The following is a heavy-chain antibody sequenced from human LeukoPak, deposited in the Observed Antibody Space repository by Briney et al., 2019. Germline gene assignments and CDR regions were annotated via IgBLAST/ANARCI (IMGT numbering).Heavy chain of an antibody. V-gene: IGHV4-61*01. CDR3: AREGYSSGWYAY. CDR1: GDSVSSSPYY. D-gene: IGHD6-19*01. CDR2: IYYSGST. Sequence: IPSETLSLTCTVSGDSVSSSPYYWSWIRQPPGKGLEWIGYIYYSGSTNYNPSLKSRVTISVDTSKTQFSLKLSSVTAADTAVYYCAREGYSSGWYAYWGQGTLVTVSS. J-gene: IGHJ4*02.